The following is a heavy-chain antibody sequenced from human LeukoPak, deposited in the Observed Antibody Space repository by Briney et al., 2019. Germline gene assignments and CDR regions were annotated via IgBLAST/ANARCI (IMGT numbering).Heavy chain of an antibody. D-gene: IGHD2-15*01. CDR3: ARDSFRIMDV. J-gene: IGHJ6*02. CDR1: GFTFSSYA. CDR2: ISYDGSNK. Sequence: GGSLRLSCAASGFTFSSYAMHWVRQAPGKGLEWVAVISYDGSNKCYADSVKGRFTISRDNSKNTLYLQMNSLRAEDTAVYYCARDSFRIMDVWGQGTTVTVSS. V-gene: IGHV3-30*04.